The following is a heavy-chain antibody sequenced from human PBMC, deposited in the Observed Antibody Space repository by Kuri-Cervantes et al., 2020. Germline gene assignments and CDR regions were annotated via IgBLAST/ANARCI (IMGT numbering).Heavy chain of an antibody. CDR2: INHSGST. D-gene: IGHD2-2*01. CDR3: ARGGSVVVPAAIERGLCYGMDV. Sequence: SETLSLTCAVYGGSFSGYYWSWIRQPPGKGLEWIGEINHSGSTNYSPSLKSRVTISVDTSKNQFSLKLSSVTAADTAVYYCARGGSVVVPAAIERGLCYGMDVWGQGTTVTVSS. CDR1: GGSFSGYY. J-gene: IGHJ6*02. V-gene: IGHV4-34*01.